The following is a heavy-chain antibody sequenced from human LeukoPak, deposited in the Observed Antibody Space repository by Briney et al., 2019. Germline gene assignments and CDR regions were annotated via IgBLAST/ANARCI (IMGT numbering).Heavy chain of an antibody. CDR2: ISGSGDST. V-gene: IGHV3-23*01. Sequence: GGSLRLSCAASGFTFTSWVINWVRQAPGKGLEWVSAISGSGDSTYCADSVKGRFTISRDNSRNTLYLQMNSLRAEDTAVYYCAKSGAGSYAEYYYYYMDVWGTVTTVTVSS. J-gene: IGHJ6*03. CDR3: AKSGAGSYAEYYYYYMDV. D-gene: IGHD3-16*01. CDR1: GFTFTSWV.